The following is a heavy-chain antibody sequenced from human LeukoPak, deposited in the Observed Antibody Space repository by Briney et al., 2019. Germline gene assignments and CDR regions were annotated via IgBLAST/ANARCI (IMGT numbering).Heavy chain of an antibody. CDR3: AKDAPPYYYDSSGYYGDY. D-gene: IGHD3-22*01. V-gene: IGHV3-30*18. Sequence: GRSLRLSCAASRFTLSSYGMHWVRQAPGKGLEWVAVISYDGSNKYYADSVKGRFTISRDNSKNTLYLQMNSLRAEDTAVYYCAKDAPPYYYDSSGYYGDYWGQGSLVTVSS. CDR2: ISYDGSNK. J-gene: IGHJ4*02. CDR1: RFTLSSYG.